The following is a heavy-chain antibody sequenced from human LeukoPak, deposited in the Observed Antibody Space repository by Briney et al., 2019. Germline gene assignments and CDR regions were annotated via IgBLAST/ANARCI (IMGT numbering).Heavy chain of an antibody. CDR3: ARESGDDSSGYYSPYYYYYMDV. D-gene: IGHD3-22*01. V-gene: IGHV4-30-4*01. J-gene: IGHJ6*03. Sequence: SQTLSLTCTVSGGSISSGDYYWSWIRQPPGKGLEWIAYMYYSDSTYYNPSLKSRVTMSADTSKNQLSLKLSSVTAADTAVYYCARESGDDSSGYYSPYYYYYMDVWGKGTTVTVSS. CDR2: MYYSDST. CDR1: GGSISSGDYY.